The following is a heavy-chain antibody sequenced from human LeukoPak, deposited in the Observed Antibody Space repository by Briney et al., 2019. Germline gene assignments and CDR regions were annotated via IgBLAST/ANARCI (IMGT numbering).Heavy chain of an antibody. V-gene: IGHV4-59*01. CDR1: GGSIRSYY. CDR2: ISNSGTT. Sequence: PSETLSLTCSVSGGSIRSYYWGWIRQPPGKALDWIGYISNSGTTNYNPSLKSRATISVDTSKNEFSLKVTSVTAADTAVYYCARASGVGYSYGNADLWGQGTLVTVSS. D-gene: IGHD5-18*01. CDR3: ARASGVGYSYGNADL. J-gene: IGHJ5*02.